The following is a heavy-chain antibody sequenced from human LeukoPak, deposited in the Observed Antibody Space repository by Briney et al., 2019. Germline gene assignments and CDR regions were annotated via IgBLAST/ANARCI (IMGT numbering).Heavy chain of an antibody. D-gene: IGHD5-12*01. CDR2: IIPILGIA. J-gene: IGHJ6*02. CDR3: AGIVATITEYYYYGMDV. Sequence: ASVKVSCKASGGPFSSYAISWVRQAPGQGLEWMGRIIPILGIANYAQKFQGRVTITADKSTSTAYMELSSLRSEDTAVYYCAGIVATITEYYYYGMDVWGQGTTVTVSS. V-gene: IGHV1-69*04. CDR1: GGPFSSYA.